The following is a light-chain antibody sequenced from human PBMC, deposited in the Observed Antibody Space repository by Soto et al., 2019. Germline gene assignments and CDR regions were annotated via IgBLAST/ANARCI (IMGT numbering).Light chain of an antibody. V-gene: IGKV3-20*01. CDR3: QQYRSSGT. J-gene: IGKJ1*01. Sequence: EIVLTQSPGTLSLSPGERATLSCRASQSVSSSYLAWYQQKPGQAPRLLIYGATSRATGIPDRFSGSGSGTVFTLTISRLEPEGFEVYYCQQYRSSGTFGQGTKVEIK. CDR1: QSVSSSY. CDR2: GAT.